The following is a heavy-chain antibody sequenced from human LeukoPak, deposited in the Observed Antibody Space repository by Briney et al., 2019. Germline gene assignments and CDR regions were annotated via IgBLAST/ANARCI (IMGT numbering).Heavy chain of an antibody. CDR2: MRGDGGST. J-gene: IGHJ5*02. Sequence: GGSLRLSCAASGFTFEEYAIHWLRQSPGKGLEWVSLMRGDGGSTYYADSVKGRFTISRDNSQNSLYLQMNSLRTEDTALYYCAKDPATRDGHGAWFDPWGQGTLVTVSS. D-gene: IGHD5-24*01. CDR1: GFTFEEYA. V-gene: IGHV3-43*02. CDR3: AKDPATRDGHGAWFDP.